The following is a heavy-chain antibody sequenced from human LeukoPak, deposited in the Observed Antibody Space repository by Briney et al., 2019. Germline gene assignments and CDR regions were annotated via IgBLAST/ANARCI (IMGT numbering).Heavy chain of an antibody. J-gene: IGHJ3*02. CDR3: ARGALYYYDSSGYERNAFDI. D-gene: IGHD3-22*01. CDR2: IYHSGST. V-gene: IGHV4-30-2*01. CDR1: GGSISSGGYS. Sequence: SQTLSLTCAVSGGSISSGGYSWSWIRQPPGKGLEWIGYIYHSGSTYYNPSLKSRVTISVDTSKNQFSLKLSSVTAADTAVYYCARGALYYYDSSGYERNAFDIWGQGTMVTVSS.